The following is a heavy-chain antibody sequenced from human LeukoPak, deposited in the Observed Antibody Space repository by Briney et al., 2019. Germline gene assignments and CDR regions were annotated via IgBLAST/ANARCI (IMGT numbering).Heavy chain of an antibody. J-gene: IGHJ4*02. Sequence: GRSLRLSCAASGFTFSSYGMHWVRQAPGKGLEWVAVIWYDGSNKYYADSVKGRFTISRDNSKNTLYLQMNSLRAEDTAVYYCAKDGETYYDTYYFDYWGQGTLVTVSS. CDR1: GFTFSSYG. V-gene: IGHV3-33*06. CDR3: AKDGETYYDTYYFDY. D-gene: IGHD3-3*01. CDR2: IWYDGSNK.